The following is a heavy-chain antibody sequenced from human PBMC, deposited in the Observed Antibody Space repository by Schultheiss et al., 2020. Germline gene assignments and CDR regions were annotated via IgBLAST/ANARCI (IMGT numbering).Heavy chain of an antibody. CDR2: IYYSGNT. Sequence: SETLSLTCSVSGGSITTSSYYWVWIRQTPGEGLEWIGSIYYSGNTNYNPSLKSRVTISVDTSKNQFSLKLSSVTAADTAVYYCARGPRSGCYLTWGQGTLVTVSS. CDR3: ARGPRSGCYLT. D-gene: IGHD6-19*01. V-gene: IGHV4-39*07. CDR1: GGSITTSSYY. J-gene: IGHJ4*02.